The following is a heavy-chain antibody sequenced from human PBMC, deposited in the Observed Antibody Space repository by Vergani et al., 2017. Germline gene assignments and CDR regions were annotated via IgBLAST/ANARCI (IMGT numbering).Heavy chain of an antibody. V-gene: IGHV3-30*18. CDR1: GFTFSSYG. CDR3: AKERTAMVTFGGFDP. J-gene: IGHJ5*02. D-gene: IGHD5-18*01. Sequence: QVQLVESGGGVVQPGRSLRLSCAASGFTFSSYGMHWVRQAPGKGLEWVAVISYDGSNKYYADSVKGRFTISRDNSKNTLYLQMNSLRAEDTAVYYCAKERTAMVTFGGFDPWGQGTLVTVSS. CDR2: ISYDGSNK.